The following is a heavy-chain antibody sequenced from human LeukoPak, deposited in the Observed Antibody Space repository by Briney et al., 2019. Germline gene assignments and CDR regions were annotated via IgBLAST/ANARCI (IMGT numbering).Heavy chain of an antibody. J-gene: IGHJ6*02. D-gene: IGHD2/OR15-2a*01. CDR1: GFTLSEYE. V-gene: IGHV3-48*03. CDR3: ARVANDYFKYGSVTDGMDV. CDR2: IGRSASAM. Sequence: PGGSLRLSCAASGFTLSEYEMNWVRQAPGKGLEWVSYIGRSASAMYNANSVKGRFTISRDNAKNSLYLQMHSLRADDTAVYYCARVANDYFKYGSVTDGMDVWGQGTTVTVSS.